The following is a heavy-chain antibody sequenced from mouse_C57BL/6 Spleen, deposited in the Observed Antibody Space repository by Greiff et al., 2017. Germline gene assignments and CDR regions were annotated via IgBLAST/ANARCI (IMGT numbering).Heavy chain of an antibody. J-gene: IGHJ2*01. D-gene: IGHD2-2*01. V-gene: IGHV1-50*01. Sequence: VQLQQPGAELVKPGASVKLSCKASGYTFTSYWMQWVKQRPGQGLEWIGEIDPSDSYTNYNQKFKGKATLTVDTSSSTAYMQLSSLTSEDSAVYYCARWGYDVRFDYWGQGTTLTVSS. CDR2: IDPSDSYT. CDR1: GYTFTSYW. CDR3: ARWGYDVRFDY.